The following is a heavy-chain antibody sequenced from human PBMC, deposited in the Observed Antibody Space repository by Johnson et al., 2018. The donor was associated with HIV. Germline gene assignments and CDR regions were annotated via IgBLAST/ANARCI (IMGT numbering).Heavy chain of an antibody. Sequence: QVQLVEFGGGVVQPGGSLRLSCAASGFTFSSYAMHWVRQAPGKGLEWVAVISYDETNDYYADSVKGRFTISRDNPKNTLYLHMNSLRADDAAVYYCAIGRGEFPRHAFDIWGQGTMVTVSS. CDR3: AIGRGEFPRHAFDI. D-gene: IGHD3-10*01. V-gene: IGHV3-33*05. CDR1: GFTFSSYA. CDR2: ISYDETND. J-gene: IGHJ3*02.